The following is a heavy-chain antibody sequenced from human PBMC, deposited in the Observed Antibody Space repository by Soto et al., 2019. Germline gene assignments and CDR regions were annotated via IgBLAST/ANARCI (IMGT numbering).Heavy chain of an antibody. D-gene: IGHD3-16*01. Sequence: GGSLRLSCAASGFTFGSYWMHWVRKAPGKGLVWVSRISPDGTSTSNADSVKGRFTISRDNTKNTLHLQMDSLRVEDTAVYYCARDGGGLAHWGQGTLVTVSS. CDR3: ARDGGGLAH. V-gene: IGHV3-74*01. CDR1: GFTFGSYW. CDR2: ISPDGTST. J-gene: IGHJ4*02.